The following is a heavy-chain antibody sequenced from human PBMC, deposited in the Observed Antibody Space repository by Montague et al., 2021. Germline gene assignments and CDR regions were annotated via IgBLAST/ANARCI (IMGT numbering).Heavy chain of an antibody. CDR1: GASITSNIYY. D-gene: IGHD6-13*01. CDR3: ARVFSSWYVGWFDP. J-gene: IGHJ5*02. V-gene: IGHV4-39*07. Sequence: SETLSLTCTVSGASITSNIYYWGWTRQSPGKGLEWIGSIYYSGNSFYQPSPKSRITMAVDTSKNQFSLKLSYVTAADTAIYYCARVFSSWYVGWFDPWGQGTLVTVSS. CDR2: IYYSGNS.